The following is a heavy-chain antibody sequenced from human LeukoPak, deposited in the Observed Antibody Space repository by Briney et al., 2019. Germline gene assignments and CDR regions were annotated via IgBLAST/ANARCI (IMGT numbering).Heavy chain of an antibody. CDR1: GYTFTGYY. V-gene: IGHV1-2*02. J-gene: IGHJ4*02. Sequence: GASVKVSCKASGYTFTGYYMHWVRQAPGQGLEWMGWINPNSGGTNYAQKFQGRVTMTRDTSISTAYMELSRLRSDDTAVYYCARGNPTRGWLQIYYFDYWGQGTLVTVSS. CDR2: INPNSGGT. CDR3: ARGNPTRGWLQIYYFDY. D-gene: IGHD5-24*01.